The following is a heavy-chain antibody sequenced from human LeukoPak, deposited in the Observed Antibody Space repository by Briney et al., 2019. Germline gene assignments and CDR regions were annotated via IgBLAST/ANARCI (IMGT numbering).Heavy chain of an antibody. CDR2: IYYSGST. J-gene: IGHJ6*03. CDR3: AVVVAATPHYYYYYMDV. D-gene: IGHD2-15*01. CDR1: GVSISSGGYY. Sequence: SETLSLTCTVSGVSISSGGYYWIWIPQHPGKGLEWIVYIYYSGSTYYNPSLKSPVTISVDSSKNQFFLKLSSVTAADTAVYYCAVVVAATPHYYYYYMDVWGKGTTVTVSS. V-gene: IGHV4-31*01.